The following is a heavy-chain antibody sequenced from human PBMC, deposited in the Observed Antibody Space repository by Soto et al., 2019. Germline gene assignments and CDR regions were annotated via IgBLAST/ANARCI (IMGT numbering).Heavy chain of an antibody. D-gene: IGHD1-26*01. CDR1: GGSISSSSYY. CDR2: IYYSGST. Sequence: PSETLSLTCTVSGGSISSSSYYWGWIRQPPGKGLEWIGSIYYSGSTYYNPSLKSRVTISVDTSKNQFSLKLSSVTAADTAVYYCARFVQLRLVGATAFDYWGQGTLVTVSS. J-gene: IGHJ4*02. CDR3: ARFVQLRLVGATAFDY. V-gene: IGHV4-39*01.